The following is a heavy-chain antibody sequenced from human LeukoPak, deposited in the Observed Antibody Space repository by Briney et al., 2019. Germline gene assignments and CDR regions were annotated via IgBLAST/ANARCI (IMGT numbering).Heavy chain of an antibody. Sequence: ASVKVSCKASGYTFTSYDINWVRQATGQGLEWMGWMNPNSGNTGYAQKFQGRVTMTRNTSISTAYMELSSLRSEDTAVYYCLYGSGYYSIYAFDIWGQGTMVTVSS. CDR1: GYTFTSYD. CDR3: LYGSGYYSIYAFDI. J-gene: IGHJ3*02. D-gene: IGHD3-22*01. CDR2: MNPNSGNT. V-gene: IGHV1-8*01.